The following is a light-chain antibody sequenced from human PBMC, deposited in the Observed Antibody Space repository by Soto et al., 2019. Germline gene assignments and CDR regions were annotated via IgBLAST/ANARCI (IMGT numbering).Light chain of an antibody. CDR1: QDISNH. V-gene: IGKV1-27*01. CDR3: QQYDTLQFT. Sequence: DIQMTQSPSSLSASVGDRVTITCRASQDISNHLAWYQQKPGKVPKLLIYAASTLQLGVPSRFSGSGSGTDFTLTISSLQPEDIATYYCQQYDTLQFTFGPGTKVHIK. J-gene: IGKJ3*01. CDR2: AAS.